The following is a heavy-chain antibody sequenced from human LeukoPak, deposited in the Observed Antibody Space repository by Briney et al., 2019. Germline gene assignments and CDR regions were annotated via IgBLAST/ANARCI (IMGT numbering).Heavy chain of an antibody. CDR3: ARGYSSSWSDY. CDR1: GGSISGSY. D-gene: IGHD6-13*01. V-gene: IGHV4-4*07. J-gene: IGHJ4*02. Sequence: SETLSLTCTVSGGSISGSYWSWIRQPAGKGLEWIGRVYTSGSTNYNPSLKGRVTMSVDTSKNQFSLKVSSVTAADTAVYYCARGYSSSWSDYWGQGTLVTVSS. CDR2: VYTSGST.